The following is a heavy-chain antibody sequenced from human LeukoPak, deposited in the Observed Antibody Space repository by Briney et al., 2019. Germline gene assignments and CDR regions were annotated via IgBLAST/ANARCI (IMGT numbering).Heavy chain of an antibody. CDR1: GGSIRISSHY. D-gene: IGHD2-15*01. CDR2: IFYSGST. J-gene: IGHJ5*01. CDR3: ARMTCSGGTCWLFDA. Sequence: PSETLSLTCTVSGGSIRISSHYWGWIRQPPGKGLEWIGNIFYSGSTYYNPTLRSRITISVDSSQNQFSLHPGSVTAADTALYFCARMTCSGGTCWLFDAWGQGTPVTVSS. V-gene: IGHV4-39*01.